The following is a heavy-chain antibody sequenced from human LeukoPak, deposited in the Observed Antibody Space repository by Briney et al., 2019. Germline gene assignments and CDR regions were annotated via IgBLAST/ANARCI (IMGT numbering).Heavy chain of an antibody. CDR1: GFTVSSNY. CDR2: TYSDGST. CDR3: ARDGVNHGRDY. V-gene: IGHV3-53*01. J-gene: IGHJ4*02. D-gene: IGHD4/OR15-4a*01. Sequence: GGSLRLSCAASGFTVSSNYMSWVRQAPGKGLDWVSVTYSDGSTYYADSVKGRFTISRDNSKNTVYLQMNRLRAEDTAVYYCARDGVNHGRDYWGQGTLVTVFS.